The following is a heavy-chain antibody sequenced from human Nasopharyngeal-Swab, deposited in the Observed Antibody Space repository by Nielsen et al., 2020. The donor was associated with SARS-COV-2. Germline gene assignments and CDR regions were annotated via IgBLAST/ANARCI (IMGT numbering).Heavy chain of an antibody. J-gene: IGHJ4*02. Sequence: GSLRLSCAVYGGSFSGYYWSWIRQPPGKGPEWIGEINHSGSTNYNPSLKSRVTISVDTSKNQFSLKLSSVTAADTAVYYCARATPEYDILTGYLGWGQGTLVTVSS. D-gene: IGHD3-9*01. CDR3: ARATPEYDILTGYLG. V-gene: IGHV4-34*01. CDR2: INHSGST. CDR1: GGSFSGYY.